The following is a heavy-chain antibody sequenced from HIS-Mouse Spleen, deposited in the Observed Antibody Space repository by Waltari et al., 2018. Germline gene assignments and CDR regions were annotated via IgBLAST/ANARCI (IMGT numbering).Heavy chain of an antibody. CDR2: LNSEGRST. V-gene: IGHV3-74*01. CDR3: ARDGGGDYGDYVRAPEYFQH. J-gene: IGHJ1*01. D-gene: IGHD4-17*01. Sequence: EVQLVESGGGLVQPGGSLRLSCAASGFTFSSYWMHWVRQAPGKGLVCVFPLNSEGRSTSHADALKGRFPISRDNAKNTLYLQMNSLRAEDTAVYYCARDGGGDYGDYVRAPEYFQHWGQGTLVTVSS. CDR1: GFTFSSYW.